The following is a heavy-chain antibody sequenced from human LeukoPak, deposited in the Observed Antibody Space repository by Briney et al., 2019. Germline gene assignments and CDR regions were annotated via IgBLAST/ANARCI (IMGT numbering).Heavy chain of an antibody. CDR3: ARGPPGIAASGTYY. J-gene: IGHJ4*02. D-gene: IGHD6-13*01. CDR2: IYSRGGT. Sequence: GGSLRLSCVVSGFSVSNNYMNWVRQAPGKGLEWVSLIYSRGGTSYADSVKGRFTISRDSSKNTLFLQMNSLRVEDTAVYYCARGPPGIAASGTYYWGQGTLVTVSS. CDR1: GFSVSNNY. V-gene: IGHV3-53*01.